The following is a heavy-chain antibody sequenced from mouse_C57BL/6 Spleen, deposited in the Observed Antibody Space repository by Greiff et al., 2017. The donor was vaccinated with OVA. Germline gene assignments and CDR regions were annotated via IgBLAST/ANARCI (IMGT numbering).Heavy chain of an antibody. J-gene: IGHJ3*01. V-gene: IGHV5-6*01. CDR1: GFTFSSYG. CDR3: ASHNYYYVGFAY. CDR2: ISSGGSYT. Sequence: DVHLVESGGDLVKPGGSLKLSCAASGFTFSSYGMSWVRQTPDKRLEWVATISSGGSYTYYPDSVKGRFTISRDNAKNTLYLQMSSLKSEDTAMYYCASHNYYYVGFAYWGQVALVSVSA. D-gene: IGHD2-4*01.